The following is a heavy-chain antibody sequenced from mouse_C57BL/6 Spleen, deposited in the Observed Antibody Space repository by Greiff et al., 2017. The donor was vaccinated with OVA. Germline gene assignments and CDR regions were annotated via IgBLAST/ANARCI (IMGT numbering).Heavy chain of an antibody. J-gene: IGHJ4*01. CDR3: AQANWDAMDY. D-gene: IGHD4-1*01. Sequence: QVQLQQPGAELVMPGASVKLSCKASGYTFTSYWMHWVKQRPGQGLEWIGEIDPSDSYTNYNQKFKGKSTLTVDKSSSTAYMQLSSLTSEDSAVYYCAQANWDAMDYWGQGTSVTGSS. V-gene: IGHV1-69*01. CDR2: IDPSDSYT. CDR1: GYTFTSYW.